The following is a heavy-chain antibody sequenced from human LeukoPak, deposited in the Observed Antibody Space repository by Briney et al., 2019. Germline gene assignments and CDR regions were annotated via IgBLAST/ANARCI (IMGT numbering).Heavy chain of an antibody. V-gene: IGHV1-46*01. CDR2: INPSGGST. D-gene: IGHD5-24*01. J-gene: IGHJ4*02. CDR1: GYTFTTYY. CDR3: ARAMGNTRDGYNLYFDY. Sequence: GASVRVSCKASGYTFTTYYMHWVRQAPGQGLECVGTINPSGGSTIYAQKFQGRVNLTRDTSTSTVYMELRSLRSEDTVVYYCARAMGNTRDGYNLYFDYWGQGTLVTVSS.